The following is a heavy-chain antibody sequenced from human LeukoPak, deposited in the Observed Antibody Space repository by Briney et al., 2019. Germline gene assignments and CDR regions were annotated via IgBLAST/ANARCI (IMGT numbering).Heavy chain of an antibody. CDR1: GFTVSSNY. V-gene: IGHV3-53*01. CDR2: IYSGGST. J-gene: IGHJ4*02. CDR3: ARVASDNYPIDY. Sequence: GGSLSLSCAAYGFTVSSNYMSWVRPAPGEGLEWVSVIYSGGSTYYADSVKGRFTISRDNSKNTLYLQMNSLRAEDTAVYYCARVASDNYPIDYWGQGTLVTVSS. D-gene: IGHD1-1*01.